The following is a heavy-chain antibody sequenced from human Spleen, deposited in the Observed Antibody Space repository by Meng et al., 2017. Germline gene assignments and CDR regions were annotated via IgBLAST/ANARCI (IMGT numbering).Heavy chain of an antibody. J-gene: IGHJ5*02. CDR3: ARASCSGYYSCWFDP. D-gene: IGHD3-22*01. CDR2: IYYSGST. Sequence: QVHVQESGPGLVKPSQTLSLTCTVSGGSISSGGYYWSWIRQHPGKGLEWIGYIYYSGSTYYNPSLKSRVTISVDTSKNQFSLKLSSVTAADTAVYYCARASCSGYYSCWFDPWGQGTLVTVSS. CDR1: GGSISSGGYY. V-gene: IGHV4-31*03.